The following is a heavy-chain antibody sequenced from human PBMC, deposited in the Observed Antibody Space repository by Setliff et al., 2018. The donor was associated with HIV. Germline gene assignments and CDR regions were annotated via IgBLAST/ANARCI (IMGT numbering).Heavy chain of an antibody. CDR1: GYTFTSYY. CDR2: INPSGGST. Sequence: ASVKVSCKASGYTFTSYYMHWVRQAPGQGLEWMGIINPSGGSTSYAQKFQVRVTMTRDTSTSTVYMELSSLRSEDTAVYYCARATTHYLGNKKYSWPDAFDIWGLGTMVTVSS. D-gene: IGHD2-21*01. CDR3: ARATTHYLGNKKYSWPDAFDI. V-gene: IGHV1-46*01. J-gene: IGHJ3*02.